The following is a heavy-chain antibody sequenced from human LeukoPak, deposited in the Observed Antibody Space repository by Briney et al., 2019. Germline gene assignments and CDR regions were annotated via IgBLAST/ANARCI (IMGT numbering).Heavy chain of an antibody. CDR1: GGSIGIYY. D-gene: IGHD2-8*01. V-gene: IGHV4-4*07. Sequence: PSETLSLTCTVSGGSIGIYYWSWIRQPAGKGLEWIGRIYNSGRTKYSPSLEGRVTMSIDTSKNQFSLKLSSVSAADTAVYYCARVAMYEFFFDYWGQGTLVTVSS. J-gene: IGHJ4*02. CDR2: IYNSGRT. CDR3: ARVAMYEFFFDY.